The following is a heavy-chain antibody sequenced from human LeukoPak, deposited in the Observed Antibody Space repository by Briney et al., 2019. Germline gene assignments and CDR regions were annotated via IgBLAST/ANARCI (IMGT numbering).Heavy chain of an antibody. D-gene: IGHD6-13*01. CDR3: ARVGLRIAAAGRTLDY. CDR2: ISAYNGNT. CDR1: GYTFTSYG. V-gene: IGHV1-18*01. Sequence: ASVKVSCKASGYTFTSYGISWVRQAPGQGLEWMGWISAYNGNTNYAQKLQGRVTMTTDTSTSTAYMELRSLRSDDTAVYYCARVGLRIAAAGRTLDYWGQGTLVTVSS. J-gene: IGHJ4*02.